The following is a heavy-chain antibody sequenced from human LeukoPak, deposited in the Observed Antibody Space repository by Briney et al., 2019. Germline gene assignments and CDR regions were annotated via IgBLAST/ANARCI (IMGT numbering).Heavy chain of an antibody. Sequence: GGSLRLSCAASGFTFSSYGMHWVRQAPGKGLEGVAFIRYDGSNKYYADSVKGRFTISRDNSKNTLYLQMNSLRAEDTAVYYCAKELGYDSTLYYFDYWGQGTLVTVSS. CDR3: AKELGYDSTLYYFDY. V-gene: IGHV3-30*02. J-gene: IGHJ4*02. CDR1: GFTFSSYG. D-gene: IGHD3-22*01. CDR2: IRYDGSNK.